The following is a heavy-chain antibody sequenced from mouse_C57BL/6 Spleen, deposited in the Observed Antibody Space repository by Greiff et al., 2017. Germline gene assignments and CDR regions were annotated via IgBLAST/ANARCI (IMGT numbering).Heavy chain of an antibody. CDR2: IYPGSGNT. J-gene: IGHJ2*01. CDR1: GYTFTDYY. D-gene: IGHD1-1*01. CDR3: ARGTTVVATRDISFDY. V-gene: IGHV1-84*01. Sequence: QVQLKQSGPELVKPGASVKISCKASGYTFTDYYINWVKQRPGRGLEWIGWIYPGSGNTKYNEKFKGKATLTVDTSSSTAYMQLSSLTSEDSAVYFCARGTTVVATRDISFDYWGQGTTLTVSS.